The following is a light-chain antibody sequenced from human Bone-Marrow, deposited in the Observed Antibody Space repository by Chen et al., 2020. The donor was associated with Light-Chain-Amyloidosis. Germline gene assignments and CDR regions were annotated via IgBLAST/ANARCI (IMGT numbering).Light chain of an antibody. V-gene: IGKV1-5*01. Sequence: IQMTQSPPALSASVGDKITITCRASETITNWVAWYQQKPGKAPKLLVYDASTLHSGVPSRFSASGAGTEFTLTITSLQPDDFATDYCQQYNSYLATFGHGTKV. CDR2: DAS. J-gene: IGKJ1*01. CDR3: QQYNSYLAT. CDR1: ETITNW.